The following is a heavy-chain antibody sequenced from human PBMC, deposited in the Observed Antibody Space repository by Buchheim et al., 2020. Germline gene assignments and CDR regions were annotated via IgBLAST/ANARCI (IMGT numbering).Heavy chain of an antibody. D-gene: IGHD2-2*02. V-gene: IGHV3-33*01. J-gene: IGHJ4*01. CDR2: IWYDGSNK. CDR3: ARGVCSSTSCYTLDY. CDR1: GFTFSSYG. Sequence: QVQLVESGGGVVQPGRSLRLSCAASGFTFSSYGMHWVRQAPGKGLEWVAVIWYDGSNKYYADSVKGRFTISRDNSKNTLYLQMNSLRAEDTAVYYCARGVCSSTSCYTLDYWGQGTL.